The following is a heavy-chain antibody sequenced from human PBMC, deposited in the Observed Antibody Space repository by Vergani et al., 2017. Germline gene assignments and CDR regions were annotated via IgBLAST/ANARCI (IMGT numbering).Heavy chain of an antibody. D-gene: IGHD3-3*01. V-gene: IGHV4-39*01. J-gene: IGHJ4*02. CDR2: ISYSGST. Sequence: QVQLQESGPGLVKPSETLSLTCTVSGGSISIYYWGWIRQPPGKGLEWIGSISYSGSTYSNPSLKSRVTISLDTSKNQFSLKLSSVTAADTAVYYCARLTIFGVVTKDYWGQGTLVTVSS. CDR3: ARLTIFGVVTKDY. CDR1: GGSISIYY.